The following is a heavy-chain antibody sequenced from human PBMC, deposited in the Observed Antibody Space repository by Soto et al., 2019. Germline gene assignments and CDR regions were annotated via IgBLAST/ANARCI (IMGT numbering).Heavy chain of an antibody. J-gene: IGHJ6*02. CDR3: ARDPPPESVIEAHMGV. D-gene: IGHD6-6*01. CDR1: GFTFSSYE. Sequence: GGSLRLSCAASGFTFSSYEMSWVRQAPGKGLEWVSYISSSGSTRYYADSVKGRFTVSRDNAKNSLYLQRNSLRAEDTAVYFCARDPPPESVIEAHMGVWGQGTTVTGSS. V-gene: IGHV3-48*03. CDR2: ISSSGSTR.